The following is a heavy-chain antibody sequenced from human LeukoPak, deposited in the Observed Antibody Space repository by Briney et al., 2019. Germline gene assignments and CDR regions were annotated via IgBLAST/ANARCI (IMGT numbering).Heavy chain of an antibody. CDR1: GFSVSDNY. J-gene: IGHJ4*02. Sequence: PGGSLRLSCAASGFSVSDNYMSWVRQAPGKGLEWVSVIYRGGSTYYADSVKGRFTISRDNSKNTLYLQMNSLRAEDTAVYYCAKGGAVFCSGGSCYFDYWGQGTLVTVSS. CDR3: AKGGAVFCSGGSCYFDY. CDR2: IYRGGST. V-gene: IGHV3-53*01. D-gene: IGHD2-15*01.